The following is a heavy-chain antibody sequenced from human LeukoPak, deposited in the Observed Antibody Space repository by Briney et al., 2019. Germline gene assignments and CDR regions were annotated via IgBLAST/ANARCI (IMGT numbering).Heavy chain of an antibody. CDR1: GFTFSSYE. CDR2: ISSSGSTI. V-gene: IGHV3-48*03. D-gene: IGHD5-12*01. J-gene: IGHJ5*02. Sequence: GGSLRLSCAASGFTFSSYEMNWVRQAPGKGLEWVSYISSSGSTIYYADSVKGRFTISRDNAKNSLYLQMNSLRAEDTAVYYCATLPSGYYSWFDPWGQGPLVTVSS. CDR3: ATLPSGYYSWFDP.